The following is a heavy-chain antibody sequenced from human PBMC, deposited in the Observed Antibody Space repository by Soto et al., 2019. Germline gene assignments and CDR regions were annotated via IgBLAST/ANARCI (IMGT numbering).Heavy chain of an antibody. CDR3: ARSSSWSGYSRANNYFDY. D-gene: IGHD3-3*01. V-gene: IGHV4-34*01. CDR1: GGSFSGYY. CDR2: INHSGST. J-gene: IGHJ4*02. Sequence: TSETLSLTCAVYGGSFSGYYWSWIRQPPGKGLEWIGEINHSGSTNYNPSLKSRVTISVDTSKNQFSLKLSSVTAADTAVYYCARSSSWSGYSRANNYFDYWGQGTLVTVSS.